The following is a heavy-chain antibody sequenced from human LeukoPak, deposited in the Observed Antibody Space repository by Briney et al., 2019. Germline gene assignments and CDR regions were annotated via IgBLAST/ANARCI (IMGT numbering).Heavy chain of an antibody. CDR2: IYYSGST. CDR1: GGSISSYY. J-gene: IGHJ3*02. D-gene: IGHD4-23*01. V-gene: IGHV4-59*01. CDR3: ARERDRWLHDAFDI. Sequence: SETLSLTCTVSGGSISSYYWSWIRQPPGKGLEWIGYIYYSGSTNYNPSLKSRVTISVDTSKNQFSLKLSSVTAADTAVYYCARERDRWLHDAFDISGQGTMVTVSS.